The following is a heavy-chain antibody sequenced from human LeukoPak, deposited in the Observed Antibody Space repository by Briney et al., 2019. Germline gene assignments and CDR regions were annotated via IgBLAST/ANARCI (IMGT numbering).Heavy chain of an antibody. D-gene: IGHD3-9*01. CDR3: ARDIVKYYDILTGYYPDAFDI. J-gene: IGHJ3*02. V-gene: IGHV4-61*02. Sequence: SETLSLTCTVSGGSISSGSYYWSWIRQPAGKGLEWIGRIYTSGSTNYNPSLKSRVTISVYTSKNQFSLKLSSVTAADTAVYYCARDIVKYYDILTGYYPDAFDIWGQGTMVTVSS. CDR2: IYTSGST. CDR1: GGSISSGSYY.